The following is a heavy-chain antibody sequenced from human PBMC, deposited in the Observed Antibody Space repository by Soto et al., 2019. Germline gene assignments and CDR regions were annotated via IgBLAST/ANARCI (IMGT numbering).Heavy chain of an antibody. CDR1: GFTFSTYA. CDR3: AKGSAGHYDSGTLLD. J-gene: IGHJ4*02. V-gene: IGHV3-30-3*01. CDR2: ISNDGNNK. Sequence: QVQVVESGGGVVQPGRSLGLSCAASGFTFSTYAIHWVRQAPGKGLEWVAVISNDGNNKYYAESVKGRFTITRDNSEKTVHLHVNSLRTEDTAVYYCAKGSAGHYDSGTLLDWGQGTLVIVSS. D-gene: IGHD3-10*01.